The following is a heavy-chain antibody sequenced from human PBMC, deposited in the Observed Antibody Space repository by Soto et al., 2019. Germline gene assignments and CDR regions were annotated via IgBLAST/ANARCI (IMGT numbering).Heavy chain of an antibody. Sequence: SVKVSCKASGGTFSSYAISWVRQAPGQGLEWMGGIIPIFGTANYAQKFQGRVTITADESTSTAYMELSSLRSEDTAVYYCARVLSSGWYVVYFDYWGQGTLVTVSS. CDR3: ARVLSSGWYVVYFDY. V-gene: IGHV1-69*13. CDR1: GGTFSSYA. J-gene: IGHJ4*02. D-gene: IGHD6-19*01. CDR2: IIPIFGTA.